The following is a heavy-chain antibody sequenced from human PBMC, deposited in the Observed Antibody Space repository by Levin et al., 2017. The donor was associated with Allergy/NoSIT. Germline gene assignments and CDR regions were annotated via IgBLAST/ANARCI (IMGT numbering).Heavy chain of an antibody. CDR3: ARGGDLSASHYYFDH. CDR1: GYTFTSYY. D-gene: IGHD3-16*01. Sequence: ASVKVSCKTSGYTFTSYYMHWVRQARGQGPEWVGIVDPGGGGTSYAQKFQGRVTMTRDSSTSTFYMELSSLRSEDTAVYYCARGGDLSASHYYFDHWGQGTLVTVSS. J-gene: IGHJ4*02. CDR2: VDPGGGGT. V-gene: IGHV1-46*01.